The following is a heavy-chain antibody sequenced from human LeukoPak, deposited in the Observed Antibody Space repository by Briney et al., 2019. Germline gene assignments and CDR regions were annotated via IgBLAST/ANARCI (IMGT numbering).Heavy chain of an antibody. CDR2: INPSGGST. J-gene: IGHJ4*02. D-gene: IGHD1-20*01. CDR3: ARDTSVTGTPGYFDY. V-gene: IGHV1-46*01. CDR1: GYTFTSYY. Sequence: ASVKVSCKASGYTFTSYYMHWVRQAPGQGLEWVGIINPSGGSTSYAQKFQGRVTMTRDTSTSTVHMELSSLRSEDTAVYYCARDTSVTGTPGYFDYWGQGTLVTVSS.